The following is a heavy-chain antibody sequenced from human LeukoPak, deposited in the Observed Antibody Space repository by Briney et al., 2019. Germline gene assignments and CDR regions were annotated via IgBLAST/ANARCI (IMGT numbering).Heavy chain of an antibody. CDR2: IYSSGST. J-gene: IGHJ4*02. CDR1: GGSINSYY. Sequence: SETLSLTCTVSGGSINSYYWSWIRQPAGKGLEWSGRIYSSGSTNYNPSLKSRVSMSVDTSKNQFSLKLTSVTAADTAVYYCARGGKATVVTMWGQRSPVTVSS. CDR3: ARGGKATVVTM. D-gene: IGHD4-23*01. V-gene: IGHV4-4*07.